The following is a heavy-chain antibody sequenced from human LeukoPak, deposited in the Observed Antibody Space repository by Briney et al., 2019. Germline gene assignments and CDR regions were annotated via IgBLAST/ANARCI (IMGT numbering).Heavy chain of an antibody. V-gene: IGHV4-38-2*02. D-gene: IGHD6-13*01. CDR2: IYHSGST. Sequence: PSETLSLTCTVSGYSISNDYYWGWSRQPPGKGVEWIGSIYHSGSTYYNPSLKSRVTISVDTSKNQFSLKLSSVTAADTAVYYCARDIAAAAFDAFDIWGQGTMVTVSS. CDR3: ARDIAAAAFDAFDI. CDR1: GYSISNDYY. J-gene: IGHJ3*02.